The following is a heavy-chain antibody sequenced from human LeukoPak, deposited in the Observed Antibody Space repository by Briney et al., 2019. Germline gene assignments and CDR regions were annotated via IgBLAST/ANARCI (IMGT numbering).Heavy chain of an antibody. V-gene: IGHV4-4*07. Sequence: SETLSLTCTVSGGSISSYYWSWIRQPAGKGLEWIGRIYTSGSTNYNPSLKSRVTLSVDTSKNQFSLKLSSLSAADTAVYYCARGGTLYGSTWYIDYWGQGTLVTVSS. CDR2: IYTSGST. CDR3: ARGGTLYGSTWYIDY. J-gene: IGHJ4*02. CDR1: GGSISSYY. D-gene: IGHD6-13*01.